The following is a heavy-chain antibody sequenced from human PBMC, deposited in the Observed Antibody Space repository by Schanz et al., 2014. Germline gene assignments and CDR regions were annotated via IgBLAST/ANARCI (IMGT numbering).Heavy chain of an antibody. Sequence: QLVGSGGGLIQPGGSLRLSCTASGFAFSSYSMNWVRQAPGKGLEWVSYISSSGTTIYYADSVKGRFTISRDNSKNTLYLQMNSLRAEDTAVYYCAKDLLYGAPMPLKHLDYGGQGTLXTVSS. J-gene: IGHJ4*02. CDR3: AKDLLYGAPMPLKHLDY. CDR1: GFAFSSYS. V-gene: IGHV3-48*01. D-gene: IGHD2-2*01. CDR2: ISSSGTTI.